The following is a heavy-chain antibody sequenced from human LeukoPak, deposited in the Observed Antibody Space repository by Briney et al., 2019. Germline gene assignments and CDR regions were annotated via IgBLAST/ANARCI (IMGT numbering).Heavy chain of an antibody. D-gene: IGHD3-3*01. Sequence: SETLSLTCTVSGGSISSHYWSWIRQPPGKGLEWTGYIYYSGSTNYNPSLKSRVTISVDTSKNQFSLKLSSVTAADTAVYYCARTFWSGYYWNYFDYWGQGTLVTVSS. V-gene: IGHV4-59*11. CDR1: GGSISSHY. J-gene: IGHJ4*02. CDR3: ARTFWSGYYWNYFDY. CDR2: IYYSGST.